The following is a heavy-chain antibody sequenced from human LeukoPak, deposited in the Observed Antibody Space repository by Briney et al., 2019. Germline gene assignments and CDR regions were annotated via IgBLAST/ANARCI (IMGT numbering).Heavy chain of an antibody. D-gene: IGHD2-21*02. CDR1: GFTFSNAC. CDR3: TTEGILAYCGGDCYSMFAFDI. J-gene: IGHJ3*02. CDR2: IKSKTDGGTT. V-gene: IGHV3-15*01. Sequence: PGGSLRLSCAASGFTFSNACMSWVRQAPGKGLEWVGRIKSKTDGGTTDYAAPVKVRFTISRDDSKNTLYLQMNSLKTEDTAVYYCTTEGILAYCGGDCYSMFAFDIWGQGTMVTVSS.